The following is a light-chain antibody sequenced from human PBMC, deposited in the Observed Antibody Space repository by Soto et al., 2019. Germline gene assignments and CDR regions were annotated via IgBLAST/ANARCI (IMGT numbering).Light chain of an antibody. CDR1: QSIFNC. J-gene: IGKJ4*02. V-gene: IGKV1-39*01. CDR3: QQSFSTPRT. CDR2: AAS. Sequence: IQVAQSPSSLSASVGDRVSITCLASQSIFNCLNWYQQKPVKAPNLLIYAASSLQSGVPSRFSGSGSGTDFALTISSLQPEDCATYFCQQSFSTPRTFGGGTKVDIK.